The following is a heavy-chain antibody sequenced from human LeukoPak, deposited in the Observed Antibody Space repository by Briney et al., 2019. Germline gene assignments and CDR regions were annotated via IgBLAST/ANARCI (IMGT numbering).Heavy chain of an antibody. J-gene: IGHJ5*02. Sequence: SETLSLTCAVYGGSFSGYYWSWIRQPPGKGLEWIGEINHSGSTNYNPSLKSRVTISVDTSKNQFSLKLSSVTAADTAVYYCARLSVQVVVVPAAIPGWFDPWGQGTLVTVSS. CDR2: INHSGST. CDR3: ARLSVQVVVVPAAIPGWFDP. CDR1: GGSFSGYY. V-gene: IGHV4-34*01. D-gene: IGHD2-2*01.